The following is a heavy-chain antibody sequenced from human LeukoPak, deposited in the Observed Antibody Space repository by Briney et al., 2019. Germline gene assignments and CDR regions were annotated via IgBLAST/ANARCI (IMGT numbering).Heavy chain of an antibody. V-gene: IGHV1-18*01. CDR3: ARALTGRCSSTSCYFGY. Sequence: ASVKVSFKASGYTFTSYGISWVRQAPGQGLEGMGWISAYNGNTNYAQKLHGRVIMTTDTSTSTAYMELRSLRSDDTAVYYCARALTGRCSSTSCYFGYWGQGTLVTVSS. D-gene: IGHD2-2*01. J-gene: IGHJ4*02. CDR1: GYTFTSYG. CDR2: ISAYNGNT.